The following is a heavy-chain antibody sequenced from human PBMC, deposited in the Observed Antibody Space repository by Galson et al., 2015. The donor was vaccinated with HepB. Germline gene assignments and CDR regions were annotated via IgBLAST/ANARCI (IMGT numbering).Heavy chain of an antibody. CDR3: ARISVGPPPHRPPPRLDY. D-gene: IGHD1-26*01. CDR1: GFSLNHSRMG. Sequence: PALVKPTQTLTLTCTVSGFSLNHSRMGVSWIRQPPGKALEWLAHTFSNDEKSFTSSLKSRLTISKDASRGQVVLTPPDMNPLDTATYYCARISVGPPPHRPPPRLDYWGQGTLVTVSS. CDR2: TFSNDEK. J-gene: IGHJ4*02. V-gene: IGHV2-26*01.